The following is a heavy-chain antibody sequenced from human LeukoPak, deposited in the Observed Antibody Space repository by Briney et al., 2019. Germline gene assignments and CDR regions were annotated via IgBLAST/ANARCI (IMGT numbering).Heavy chain of an antibody. D-gene: IGHD3-3*01. CDR2: INPSGGST. V-gene: IGHV1-46*01. CDR3: ARSRFLEWLLPNDAFDI. J-gene: IGHJ3*02. Sequence: ASVKVSCKASGYTFTSYYMHWVRQAPGQGLEWMGVINPSGGSTSYAQKFQGRVTMTRDTSTSTVYMELSSLRSEDTAVYYCARSRFLEWLLPNDAFDIWGQGTMVTVSS. CDR1: GYTFTSYY.